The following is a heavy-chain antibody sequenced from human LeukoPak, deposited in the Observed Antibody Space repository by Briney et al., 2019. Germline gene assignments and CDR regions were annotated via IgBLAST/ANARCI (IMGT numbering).Heavy chain of an antibody. CDR3: TRHGGNSHY. CDR1: GFAFGDYA. CDR2: IRSKAYGGTT. D-gene: IGHD4-23*01. V-gene: IGHV3-49*04. J-gene: IGHJ4*02. Sequence: GGSLRLSCTASGFAFGDYAMSWVRQAPGKGLEWVGFIRSKAYGGTTEYAASVKGRFTISRDDSKSIAYLQMNSLKTEDTAVYYCTRHGGNSHYWGQGTLVTVSS.